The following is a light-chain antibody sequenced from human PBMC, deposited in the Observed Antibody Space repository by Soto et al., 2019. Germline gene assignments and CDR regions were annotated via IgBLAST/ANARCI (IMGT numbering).Light chain of an antibody. Sequence: DIQMTQSPSSLSASVGDRVTITCRASQGITYYLAWYQQKPGKVPKLLIYAASTLQSGVPSQFSGGGSGADFTLTISSLQSEDVATYYCQNYNSAPLTFGGGTKVEIK. CDR1: QGITYY. J-gene: IGKJ4*01. CDR3: QNYNSAPLT. V-gene: IGKV1-27*01. CDR2: AAS.